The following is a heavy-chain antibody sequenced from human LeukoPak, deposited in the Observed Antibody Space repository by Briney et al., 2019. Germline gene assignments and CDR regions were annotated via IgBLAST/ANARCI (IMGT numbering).Heavy chain of an antibody. CDR2: ISYDGSNK. Sequence: GGSLRLSCAASGFTFSSYAMHWVRQAPGKGLEWVAVISYDGSNKYYADSVKGRFTISRDNSKNTLYLQMNSLRAEDTAVYYCAKDGDFPWIQLWLNWGQGTLVTVSS. D-gene: IGHD5-18*01. CDR3: AKDGDFPWIQLWLN. CDR1: GFTFSSYA. J-gene: IGHJ4*02. V-gene: IGHV3-30*04.